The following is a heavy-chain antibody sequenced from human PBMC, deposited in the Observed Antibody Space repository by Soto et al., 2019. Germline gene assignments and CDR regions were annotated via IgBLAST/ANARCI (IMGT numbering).Heavy chain of an antibody. CDR3: ARGFGWYAMDH. CDR1: GASIIAEQR. J-gene: IGHJ4*03. D-gene: IGHD6-19*01. V-gene: IGHV4-4*02. CDR2: INHSGIT. Sequence: QMQLEESGPGLVKPSETLSLTCAVSGASIIAEQRWTWVRQTPGKGLEWIGEINHSGITRTNPSLMNQVFMTVAKARNLLFRNLCSVPGADPGVYYFARGFGWYAMDHWGQGTLVIV.